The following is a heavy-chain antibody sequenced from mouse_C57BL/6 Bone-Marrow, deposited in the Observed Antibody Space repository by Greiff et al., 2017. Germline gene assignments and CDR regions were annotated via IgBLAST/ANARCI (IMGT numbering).Heavy chain of an antibody. Sequence: QVQLQQSGAELVRPGTSVKMSCKASGYTFTNYWIGWAKQRPGHGLEWIGDIYPGGGYTNYNEKFKGKATLTADKSSSTAYMQFSRLTSEDSAIYYCAREIGIYYGNFDYAMDYWGQGTSVTVSS. V-gene: IGHV1-63*01. J-gene: IGHJ4*01. CDR2: IYPGGGYT. D-gene: IGHD2-1*01. CDR3: AREIGIYYGNFDYAMDY. CDR1: GYTFTNYW.